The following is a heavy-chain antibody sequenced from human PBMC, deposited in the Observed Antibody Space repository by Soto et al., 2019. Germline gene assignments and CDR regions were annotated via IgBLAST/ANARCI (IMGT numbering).Heavy chain of an antibody. CDR1: GVSFNNNG. Sequence: QVQLVQSGAEVKKPGSSVKVSCKTSGVSFNNNGIGWVRQAPGHGLEWMGGVSPRCRTSNYARKFQGRISITADASTGTVNMELSSLTSEDTAQYYCASVLYYGSGSYSPYGMDVWGQGTTVTVSS. J-gene: IGHJ6*02. CDR3: ASVLYYGSGSYSPYGMDV. D-gene: IGHD3-10*01. CDR2: VSPRCRTS. V-gene: IGHV1-69*01.